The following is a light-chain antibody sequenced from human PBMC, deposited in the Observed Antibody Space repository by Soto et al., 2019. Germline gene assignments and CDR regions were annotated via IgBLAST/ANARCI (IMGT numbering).Light chain of an antibody. CDR2: SNN. J-gene: IGLJ1*01. CDR1: SSNIGSNA. V-gene: IGLV1-44*01. CDR3: AAWDDSLNGYV. Sequence: QSVLTQPPSASGTPGQRVTISCSGSSSNIGSNAVNWYQQLPGTAPKLLIYSNNQRPSGVPDRFSDSKSGTSAALAISGLQSADEADYYCAAWDDSLNGYVFGTGTKLTVL.